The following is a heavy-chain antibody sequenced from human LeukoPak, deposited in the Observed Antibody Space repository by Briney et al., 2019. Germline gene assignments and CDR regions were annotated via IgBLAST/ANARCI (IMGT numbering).Heavy chain of an antibody. V-gene: IGHV4-59*01. CDR2: MYYSGSS. D-gene: IGHD3-10*01. Sequence: SETLTLTCTVSGGSIRGYYWSWIRQPPGKGLEWIAHMYYSGSSKYNPYPKSRATISRDTSKNQFSLKLTSVTVADTAVYYCARDLTRDGKLRITMVRGVPPPLGYWGQGTLVTVSS. CDR1: GGSIRGYY. J-gene: IGHJ4*02. CDR3: ARDLTRDGKLRITMVRGVPPPLGY.